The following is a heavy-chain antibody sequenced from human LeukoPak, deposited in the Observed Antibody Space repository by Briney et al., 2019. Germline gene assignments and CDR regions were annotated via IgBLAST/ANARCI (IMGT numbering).Heavy chain of an antibody. CDR1: GYSISSGYY. V-gene: IGHV4-38-2*02. Sequence: SETLSLTCTVSGYSISSGYYWGWIRQPPGKGLEWIGSIYHSGSTYYNPSLKSRVTISVDTSKNQFSLKLSSVTAADTAVYYCARDNIVVVPAAIEVYWFDPWGQGTLVTVSS. J-gene: IGHJ5*02. CDR2: IYHSGST. CDR3: ARDNIVVVPAAIEVYWFDP. D-gene: IGHD2-2*01.